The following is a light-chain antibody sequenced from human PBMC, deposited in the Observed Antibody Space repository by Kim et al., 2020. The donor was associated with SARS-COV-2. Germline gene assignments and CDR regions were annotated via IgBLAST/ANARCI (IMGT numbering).Light chain of an antibody. CDR3: QQYDNCPPWT. Sequence: EIVMTQSPGTLSVSPGERATLSCRASQSVSSNLAWYQQKPGQAPRLLIYGASTRATGIPARFSGSGSGTEFTLTISSLQSEDLAVYYCQQYDNCPPWTFGQGTKVDIK. CDR2: GAS. J-gene: IGKJ1*01. V-gene: IGKV3-15*01. CDR1: QSVSSN.